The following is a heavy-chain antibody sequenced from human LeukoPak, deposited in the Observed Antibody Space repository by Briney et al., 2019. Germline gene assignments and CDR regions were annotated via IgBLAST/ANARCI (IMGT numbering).Heavy chain of an antibody. J-gene: IGHJ4*02. D-gene: IGHD5-18*01. V-gene: IGHV3-9*01. CDR1: GFPFDDYA. CDR2: IPWNSDKI. CDR3: AKGYSYGYSGVDY. Sequence: PGGPLSLSCAASGFPFDDYAMHWFRQAPGRALNGVSGIPWNSDKIGYADSVKGRFTISRDSAKNSLYLQMNSLKPEDTAFYYCAKGYSYGYSGVDYWGQGTLVTVSS.